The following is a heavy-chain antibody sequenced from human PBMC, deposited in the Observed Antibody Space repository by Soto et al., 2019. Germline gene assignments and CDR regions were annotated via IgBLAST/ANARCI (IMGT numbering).Heavy chain of an antibody. D-gene: IGHD2-15*01. CDR3: ASRVYTPPPTPGYYGMDV. CDR1: GGTFSSYA. Sequence: ASVKVSCKASGGTFSSYAISWVRQAPGQGLEWMGGIIPIFGTANYAQKFQGRVTITADESTSTAYMELSSLRSEDTAVYYCASRVYTPPPTPGYYGMDVWGQGTTVTVSS. CDR2: IIPIFGTA. V-gene: IGHV1-69*13. J-gene: IGHJ6*02.